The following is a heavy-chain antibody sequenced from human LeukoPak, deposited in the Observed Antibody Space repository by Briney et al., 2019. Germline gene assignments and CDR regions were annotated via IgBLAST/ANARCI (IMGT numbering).Heavy chain of an antibody. J-gene: IGHJ4*02. CDR2: IYYSGST. D-gene: IGHD4-11*01. Sequence: PSETLSLTCTVSGDSISSSSYYWGWIHQPPGKGLEWIGSIYYSGSTYYNPSLKSRVTISVDTSKNQFSLKLSSVTAADTAVYYCARDGLDDYSNYGAYWGQGTLVTVSS. V-gene: IGHV4-39*07. CDR3: ARDGLDDYSNYGAY. CDR1: GDSISSSSYY.